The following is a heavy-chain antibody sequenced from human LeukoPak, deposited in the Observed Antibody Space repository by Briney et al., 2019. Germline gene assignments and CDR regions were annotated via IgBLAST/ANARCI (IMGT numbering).Heavy chain of an antibody. CDR2: INANSGDT. J-gene: IGHJ4*02. CDR1: GYTFTGYY. D-gene: IGHD3-22*01. Sequence: GASVKVSCKASGYTFTGYYMHWVRQAPGQGLEWMGWINANSGDTKYAQKFQGRVTMTRDTSISTAYMELSRLRSDDTAMYYCAREISGYSDCWGQGTLVTVSS. V-gene: IGHV1-2*02. CDR3: AREISGYSDC.